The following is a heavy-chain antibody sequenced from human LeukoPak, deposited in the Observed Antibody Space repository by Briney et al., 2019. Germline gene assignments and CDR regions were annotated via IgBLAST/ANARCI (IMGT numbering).Heavy chain of an antibody. Sequence: GGSLRLSCAASGFTFSTYWMHWVRQAPGKGLVWVSCINSDGSSTGYADSVKGRFTISTDNAKNTLYLQMNILRDEDTAVYYCASFGFCSGGICYGKYSESWGQGTLVTVSS. J-gene: IGHJ4*02. CDR3: ASFGFCSGGICYGKYSES. CDR1: GFTFSTYW. V-gene: IGHV3-74*01. CDR2: INSDGSST. D-gene: IGHD2-15*01.